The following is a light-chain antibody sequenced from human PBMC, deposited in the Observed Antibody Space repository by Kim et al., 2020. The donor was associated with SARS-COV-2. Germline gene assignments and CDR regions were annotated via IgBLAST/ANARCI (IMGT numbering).Light chain of an antibody. CDR1: SLRSYY. CDR2: GKN. CDR3: NSRDSSGNHWV. Sequence: SSELTQDPAVSVALGQTVRITCQGDSLRSYYASWYQQKPGQAPVLVIYGKNNRPSGIPDRFSGSSSGNTASLTIPGAQAEDEADYYCNSRDSSGNHWVFC. J-gene: IGLJ3*02. V-gene: IGLV3-19*01.